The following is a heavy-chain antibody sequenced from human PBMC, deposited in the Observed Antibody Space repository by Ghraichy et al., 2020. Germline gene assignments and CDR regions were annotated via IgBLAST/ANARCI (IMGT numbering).Heavy chain of an antibody. V-gene: IGHV1-2*02. CDR2: IDPNTGGT. Sequence: ASVKVSCKASGYSFTDHYIHWVRQAPGQGLEWMGWIDPNTGGTNYVQKFQGRVTMTRETSINTAYMELSSLRSDDTAVYYCARDKDLGYSGYDSFDPWGQGTLVTVSS. CDR1: GYSFTDHY. D-gene: IGHD5-12*01. CDR3: ARDKDLGYSGYDSFDP. J-gene: IGHJ5*02.